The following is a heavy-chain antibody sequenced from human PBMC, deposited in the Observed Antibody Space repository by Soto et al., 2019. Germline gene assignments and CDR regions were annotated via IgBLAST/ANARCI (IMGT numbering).Heavy chain of an antibody. CDR3: AREAGCSSTSCYCHYYYYYGMDV. J-gene: IGHJ6*02. V-gene: IGHV3-33*01. CDR2: IWYDGSNK. D-gene: IGHD2-2*01. Sequence: GGSLRLSCAASGFTFSSYGMHWVRQAPGKGLEWVAVIWYDGSNKYYADSVKGRFTISRDNSKNTLYLQMNSLRAEDTAVYYCAREAGCSSTSCYCHYYYYYGMDVWGQGTTVTVSS. CDR1: GFTFSSYG.